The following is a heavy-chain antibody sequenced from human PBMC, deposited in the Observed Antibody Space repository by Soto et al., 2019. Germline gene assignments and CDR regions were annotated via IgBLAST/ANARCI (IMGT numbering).Heavy chain of an antibody. D-gene: IGHD3-10*01. CDR2: IYHSGST. J-gene: IGHJ4*02. V-gene: IGHV4-4*02. CDR3: ARRWGEGRVDY. CDR1: GGSISSSNW. Sequence: QVQLQESGPGLVKPSGTLSLTCAVSGGSISSSNWWSWVRQPPGKGLQWIGEIYHSGSTNYIPSLKSRVPISVDKSRNQFSLKLNSVTAADTAVYYCARRWGEGRVDYWGQGTRVTVSS.